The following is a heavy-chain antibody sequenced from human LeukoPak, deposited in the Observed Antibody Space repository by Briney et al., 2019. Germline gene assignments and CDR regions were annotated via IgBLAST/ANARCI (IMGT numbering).Heavy chain of an antibody. D-gene: IGHD6-19*01. J-gene: IGHJ5*02. CDR2: IYYSGST. CDR1: GGSISSGGYY. V-gene: IGHV4-31*03. Sequence: TSQTLSLTCTVSGGSISSGGYYWSWIRQHPGKGLEWIGYIYYSGSTNYNPSLKSRVTVSVDTSKNQFSLKLSSVTAADTAVYYCARDSGSSGWYRKFDPWGQGTLVTVSS. CDR3: ARDSGSSGWYRKFDP.